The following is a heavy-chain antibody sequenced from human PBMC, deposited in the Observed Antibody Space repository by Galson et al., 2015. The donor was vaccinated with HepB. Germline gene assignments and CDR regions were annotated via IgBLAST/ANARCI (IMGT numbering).Heavy chain of an antibody. CDR2: ISCDGSTT. V-gene: IGHV3-30-3*01. D-gene: IGHD5-18*01. CDR1: GFSFSTYA. CDR3: ARTPQLWYEATLFDY. Sequence: SLRLSCAASGFSFSTYAMHWVRQAPGKGLEWVAGISCDGSTTDYAHSVKGRFTISRDNSKNTLSLQMNSLTAEDTAVYFCARTPQLWYEATLFDYWGQGTLVTVTS. J-gene: IGHJ4*02.